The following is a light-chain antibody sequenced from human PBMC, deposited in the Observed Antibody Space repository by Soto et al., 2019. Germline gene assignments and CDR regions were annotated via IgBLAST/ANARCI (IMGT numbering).Light chain of an antibody. V-gene: IGLV2-14*01. Sequence: QSALTQPASVSGSPGQSITISCTGTSSDVGGYNYVSWYQHHPGKAPKVMIYEVTIRPSGVSNRFSGSKSGNTASLTISGLQAEDEGDYYCSSYANSGSVVFGGGTKVTVL. CDR1: SSDVGGYNY. CDR3: SSYANSGSVV. CDR2: EVT. J-gene: IGLJ2*01.